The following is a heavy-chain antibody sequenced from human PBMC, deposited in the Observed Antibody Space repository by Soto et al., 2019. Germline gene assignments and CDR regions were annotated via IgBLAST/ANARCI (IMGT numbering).Heavy chain of an antibody. Sequence: GGSLRLSCAASGFTFSTYAMTWVRQAPGKGLEWVSGITGSGGSTFYADSVKGRFTISRGNSKNTLYLQMNSLRAEDTAVYYCAKVDYDILAGYSNPYYFDYWGQGTLVTVSS. J-gene: IGHJ4*02. CDR2: ITGSGGST. CDR1: GFTFSTYA. V-gene: IGHV3-23*01. CDR3: AKVDYDILAGYSNPYYFDY. D-gene: IGHD3-9*01.